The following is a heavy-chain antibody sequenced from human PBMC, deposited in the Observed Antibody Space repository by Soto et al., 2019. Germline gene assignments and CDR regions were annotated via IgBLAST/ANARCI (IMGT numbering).Heavy chain of an antibody. D-gene: IGHD6-13*01. Sequence: GASVKVSCKTSGYTFTDFYIHWVRQAPGQGLEWMGWINPNTGVTHFAQTFQGRVILTRDTSIGTAYMDLSGLKSDDTAIYYCARVRSGSFLLLLFDSWGQGTLVTVSS. CDR2: INPNTGVT. CDR3: ARVRSGSFLLLLFDS. V-gene: IGHV1-2*02. J-gene: IGHJ4*02. CDR1: GYTFTDFY.